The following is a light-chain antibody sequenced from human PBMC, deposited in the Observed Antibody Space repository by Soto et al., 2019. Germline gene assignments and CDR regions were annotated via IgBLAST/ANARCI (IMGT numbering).Light chain of an antibody. V-gene: IGLV2-14*01. Sequence: QSALTQPASVSGSPGQSITISCTGTSSDVGGYNYVSWYQQHPGKDPKLMIYEVSNRPPGVSNRFSGSKSGNTASLTISGVQAEDEADYYCSSYTSSSTRVFGGGTKLTVL. J-gene: IGLJ3*02. CDR2: EVS. CDR3: SSYTSSSTRV. CDR1: SSDVGGYNY.